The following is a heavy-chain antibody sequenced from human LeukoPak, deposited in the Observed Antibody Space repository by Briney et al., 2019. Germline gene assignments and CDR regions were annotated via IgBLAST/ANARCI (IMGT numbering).Heavy chain of an antibody. CDR3: ARDPSNTSGWKTWFDP. Sequence: GASVKVSCKASGYTFTSYDINWVRQAPGQGLEWMGWISCYNGDTNYGQKFQGRVTLTTDRTTDTAYLELRNLGSDDTAVYYCARDPSNTSGWKTWFDPWGQGTLVTVSS. D-gene: IGHD2-2*01. J-gene: IGHJ5*02. CDR2: ISCYNGDT. V-gene: IGHV1-18*01. CDR1: GYTFTSYD.